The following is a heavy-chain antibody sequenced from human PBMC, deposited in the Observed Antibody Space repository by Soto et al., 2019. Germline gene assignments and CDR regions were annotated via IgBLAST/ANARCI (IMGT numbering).Heavy chain of an antibody. CDR2: INPRGFFT. CDR1: GYTFTSYN. V-gene: IGHV1-46*01. J-gene: IGHJ5*02. D-gene: IGHD3-10*01. Sequence: QVQLVQSGAEVKKPGASVKVSCKASGYTFTSYNIHWVRQAPGQGLEWVGMINPRGFFTTYAQKFRGRVTMTGDTSTSVVYMELTNLRSEDTAVYYCSRAAGRFVDLFWFDHSGQGTLVSVSS. CDR3: SRAAGRFVDLFWFDH.